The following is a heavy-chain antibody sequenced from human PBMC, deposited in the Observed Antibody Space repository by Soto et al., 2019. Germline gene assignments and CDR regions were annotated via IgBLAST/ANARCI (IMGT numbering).Heavy chain of an antibody. CDR3: ARGTIVGPAEIGYYFDY. CDR1: GCSISSYY. CDR2: IYYSGST. J-gene: IGHJ4*02. D-gene: IGHD2-2*01. V-gene: IGHV4-59*08. Sequence: SETLSLTCTFSGCSISSYYWSWIRQPPGKGLEWIGYIYYSGSTNYNPSLKSRVTISVDTSKNQFSLKLSSVTAADTAVYYCARGTIVGPAEIGYYFDYWGQGTPVTVSS.